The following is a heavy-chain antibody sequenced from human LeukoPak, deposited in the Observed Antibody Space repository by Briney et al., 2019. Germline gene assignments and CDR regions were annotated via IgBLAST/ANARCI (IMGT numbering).Heavy chain of an antibody. CDR1: GFTFSSYS. Sequence: PGGSLRLSCAASGFTFSSYSMNWVRQAPGKGLEWVSSISSSSSYIYYADSVKGRFTISRDNAKNSLYLQMNSLRAEDTAVYYCARDLWGYCSSTSCYEGIWDDYWGQGTLVTVSS. J-gene: IGHJ4*02. V-gene: IGHV3-21*01. CDR2: ISSSSSYI. D-gene: IGHD2-2*01. CDR3: ARDLWGYCSSTSCYEGIWDDY.